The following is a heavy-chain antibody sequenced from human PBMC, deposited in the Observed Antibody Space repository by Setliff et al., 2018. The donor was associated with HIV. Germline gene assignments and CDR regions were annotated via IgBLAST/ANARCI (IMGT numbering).Heavy chain of an antibody. J-gene: IGHJ6*02. CDR1: GGSISTYY. CDR3: ARPGSSSYYYAMDV. D-gene: IGHD3-10*01. Sequence: SETLSLTCAVSGGSISTYYWTWIRRPPGKGLEWIATIYTTERISYNPSLRSRVTISVETSQNLFSLRLRSVTAADTGVYYCARPGSSSYYYAMDVWGLGTTVTVSS. V-gene: IGHV4-59*01. CDR2: IYTTERI.